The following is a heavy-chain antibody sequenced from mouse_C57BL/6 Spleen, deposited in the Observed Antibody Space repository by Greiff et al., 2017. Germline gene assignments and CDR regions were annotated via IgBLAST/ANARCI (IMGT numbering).Heavy chain of an antibody. V-gene: IGHV1-53*01. J-gene: IGHJ2*01. CDR2: INPTNGGT. CDR1: GYTFTSYW. CDR3: ERANYYGSSYDYFDY. Sequence: QVQLQQSGTELVKPGASVKLSCKASGYTFTSYWMHWVKQRPGQGLEWIGNINPTNGGTNSNEKFKSKATLTVDKSSSTAYMQLSSLTSEDSAVYYCERANYYGSSYDYFDYWGQGTTLTVSS. D-gene: IGHD1-1*01.